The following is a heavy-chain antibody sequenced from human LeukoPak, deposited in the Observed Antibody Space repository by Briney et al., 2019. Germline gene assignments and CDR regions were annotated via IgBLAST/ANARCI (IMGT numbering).Heavy chain of an antibody. CDR1: GYTFTGYY. CDR3: AKDQYYYDSSGYPRDAFDI. D-gene: IGHD3-22*01. CDR2: INPNSGGT. V-gene: IGHV1-2*02. Sequence: ASVKVSCKASGYTFTGYYMHWVRQAPGQGLEWMGWINPNSGGTKYAQKFQGRVTMTRDTSISTAYMELSRLRSDDTAVYYCAKDQYYYDSSGYPRDAFDIWGQGTMVTVSS. J-gene: IGHJ3*02.